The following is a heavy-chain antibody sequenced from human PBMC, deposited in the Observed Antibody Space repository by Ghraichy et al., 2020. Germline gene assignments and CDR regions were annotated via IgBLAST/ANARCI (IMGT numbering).Heavy chain of an antibody. CDR1: DGSINSYY. Sequence: SEPLSLTCSVSDGSINSYYWSWIRQPPGKGLEWLAYSYYSGSPNYNPSLPSRVTISVDTSKNQFYLKLTSVTAADTAMYYCAKNVGARAFDLWSQGTMVTVSS. CDR3: AKNVGARAFDL. D-gene: IGHD1-26*01. V-gene: IGHV4-59*08. J-gene: IGHJ3*01. CDR2: SYYSGSP.